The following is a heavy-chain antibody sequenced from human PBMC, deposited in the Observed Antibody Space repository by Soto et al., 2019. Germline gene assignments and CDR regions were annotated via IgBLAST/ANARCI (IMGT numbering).Heavy chain of an antibody. CDR3: ARQSTVTGNYYFDS. CDR1: GASISSRGFY. CDR2: ISYSGST. V-gene: IGHV4-31*03. J-gene: IGHJ4*02. Sequence: QVQLQKSGPGLVKPSQTLSLTCPVSGASISSRGFYWTWIRQLPGKGLEWIGYISYSGSTNYSPSLKSRLNISIDTSDNHFSLKLTSVTAADTAVYYCARQSTVTGNYYFDSWGQGTLVTVAT. D-gene: IGHD4-17*01.